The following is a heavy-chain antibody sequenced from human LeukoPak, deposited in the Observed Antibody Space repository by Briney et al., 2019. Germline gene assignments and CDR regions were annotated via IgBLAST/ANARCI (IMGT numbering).Heavy chain of an antibody. CDR2: IRYDGSNK. J-gene: IGHJ4*02. CDR1: GFTFSSYG. Sequence: GGSLRLSCAGSGFTFSSYGMHWVRQAPGKGLEWVAFIRYDGSNKYYADSVKGRFTISRDNSKNTLYLQMNSLRAEDTAVYYCAKDLDYGDYPPYYFDYWGQGTLVTVSS. CDR3: AKDLDYGDYPPYYFDY. V-gene: IGHV3-30*02. D-gene: IGHD4-17*01.